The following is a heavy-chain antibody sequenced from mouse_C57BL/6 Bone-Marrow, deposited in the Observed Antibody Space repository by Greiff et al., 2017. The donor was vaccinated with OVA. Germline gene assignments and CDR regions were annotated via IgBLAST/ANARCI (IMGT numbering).Heavy chain of an antibody. Sequence: EVKLVESGGGLVQPGGSLKLSCAASGFTFSDYYMYWVRQTPEKRLEWVAYISNGGGSTYYPDTVKGRFTISRDNAKNIQYLQMSRLKSENTAMYYCARWNGYHWHFDVWGTGTTVTVSS. J-gene: IGHJ1*03. D-gene: IGHD2-2*01. CDR2: ISNGGGST. CDR3: ARWNGYHWHFDV. CDR1: GFTFSDYY. V-gene: IGHV5-12*01.